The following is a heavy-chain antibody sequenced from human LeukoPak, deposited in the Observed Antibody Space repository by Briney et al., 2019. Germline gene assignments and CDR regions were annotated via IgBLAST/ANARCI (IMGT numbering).Heavy chain of an antibody. Sequence: SETLSVTCTVSGGSISSYYWSWIRQPAGKGLEWIGRIYTSGSTNYNPSLKSRVTMSVDTSENQFSLKLSSVTAADTAVYYCAREVELRPIMHNWFDPWGQGTLVTVSS. CDR3: AREVELRPIMHNWFDP. D-gene: IGHD1-7*01. CDR2: IYTSGST. J-gene: IGHJ5*02. V-gene: IGHV4-4*07. CDR1: GGSISSYY.